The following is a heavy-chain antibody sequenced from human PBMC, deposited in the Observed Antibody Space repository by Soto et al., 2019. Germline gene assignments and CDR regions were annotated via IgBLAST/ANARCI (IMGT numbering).Heavy chain of an antibody. Sequence: QVQLVQSGAEVKKPGSSVKVSCKAFEDTFSSFAISWWRQAPGQGLEWMGGIIPIFRTPNYAQKFQGRVTITADEPTSTAYMELSSLTSEDTAVYYCARDKDREQLGGNYYYALDVWGQGTTVIVSS. V-gene: IGHV1-69*12. J-gene: IGHJ6*02. CDR3: ARDKDREQLGGNYYYALDV. CDR1: EDTFSSFA. CDR2: IIPIFRTP. D-gene: IGHD1-1*01.